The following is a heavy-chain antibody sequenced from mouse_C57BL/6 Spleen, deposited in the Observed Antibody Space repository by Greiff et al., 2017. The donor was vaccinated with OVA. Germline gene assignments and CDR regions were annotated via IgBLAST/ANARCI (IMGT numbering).Heavy chain of an antibody. CDR1: GFTFSDAW. CDR2: IRPKATNHAT. J-gene: IGHJ2*01. CDR3: TRNYGYLDY. D-gene: IGHD1-1*01. Sequence: EVQLLESGGGLVHPGGSMKLSCAASGFTFSDAWMDWVRQSPEKGLEWVADIRPKATNHATYYAESVKGRFTISIDESKRTGYLQMNSLRAEDTGMYYCTRNYGYLDYWGKGTTLTVSS. V-gene: IGHV6-6*01.